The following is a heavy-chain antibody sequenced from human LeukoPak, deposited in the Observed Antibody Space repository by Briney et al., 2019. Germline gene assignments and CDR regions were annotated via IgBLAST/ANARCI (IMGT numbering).Heavy chain of an antibody. CDR2: ISGSGGST. Sequence: PGGSLRLSCAASGFAFISYAMTWVRQAPGKGLEWVSAISGSGGSTYYADSVKGRLTISRDNSKNTLYLQMNSLRAEDTAVYYCARDTLRPTFYYYYGMDVWGQGTTVTVSS. D-gene: IGHD5-12*01. J-gene: IGHJ6*02. V-gene: IGHV3-23*01. CDR3: ARDTLRPTFYYYYGMDV. CDR1: GFAFISYA.